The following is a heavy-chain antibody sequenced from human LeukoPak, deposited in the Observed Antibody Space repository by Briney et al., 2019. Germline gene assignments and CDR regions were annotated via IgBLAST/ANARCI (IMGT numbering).Heavy chain of an antibody. CDR2: INPNSGGT. V-gene: IGHV1-2*02. Sequence: GASVKVSCKASGYTFTSYYMHWVRQAPGQGLEWMGIINPNSGGTNYAQKFQGRVTMTRDTSISTAYMELSRLRSDDTAVYYCARDVISSSWDDVGWFDPWGQGTLVTVSS. J-gene: IGHJ5*02. CDR3: ARDVISSSWDDVGWFDP. CDR1: GYTFTSYY. D-gene: IGHD6-13*01.